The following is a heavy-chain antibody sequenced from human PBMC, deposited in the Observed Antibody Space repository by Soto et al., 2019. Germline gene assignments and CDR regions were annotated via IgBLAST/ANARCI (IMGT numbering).Heavy chain of an antibody. Sequence: GSLRLSCAASGFSFSNYGFHWVRQSPGKTLEWIGHVSDSGKTDLNPSLRGRVTLSRDTSKNQFSLRLTSVTAADTAVYYCARALGGRTLSWFYFDNWGQGALVTVSS. CDR1: GFSFSNYG. CDR3: ARALGGRTLSWFYFDN. J-gene: IGHJ4*02. V-gene: IGHV4-59*12. CDR2: VSDSGKT. D-gene: IGHD2-15*01.